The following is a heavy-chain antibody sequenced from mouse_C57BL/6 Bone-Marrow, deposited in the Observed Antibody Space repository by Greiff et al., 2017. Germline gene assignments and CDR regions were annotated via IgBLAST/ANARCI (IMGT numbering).Heavy chain of an antibody. CDR3: ARGVYDGYWYFDV. Sequence: EVQLQESGPGLVKPSQSLSLTCSVTGYSITSGYYWNWIRQFPGNKLEWMGYISYDGSNNYNPSLKNRISITRDTSKNQFFLKLNSVTTEDTATYYCARGVYDGYWYFDVWGTGTTVTVSS. J-gene: IGHJ1*03. D-gene: IGHD2-3*01. CDR2: ISYDGSN. V-gene: IGHV3-6*01. CDR1: GYSITSGYY.